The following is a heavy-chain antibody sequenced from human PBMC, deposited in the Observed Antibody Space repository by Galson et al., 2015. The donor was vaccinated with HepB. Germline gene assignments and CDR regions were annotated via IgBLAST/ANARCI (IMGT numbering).Heavy chain of an antibody. CDR3: ARHRGQRLVFDY. Sequence: MSWIRQAPGKGLEWVSYIRTTSSYINYADSVKGRFTISRDNAKNSLYLQMNSLRAEDTAVYYCARHRGQRLVFDYWGQGALVTVSS. V-gene: IGHV3-11*06. J-gene: IGHJ4*02. CDR2: IRTTSSYI. D-gene: IGHD6-13*01.